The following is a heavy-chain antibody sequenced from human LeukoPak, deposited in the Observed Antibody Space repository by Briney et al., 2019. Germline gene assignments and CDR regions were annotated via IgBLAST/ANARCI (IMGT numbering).Heavy chain of an antibody. J-gene: IGHJ4*02. D-gene: IGHD3-10*01. CDR3: AANSADYNTLGSSYKV. Sequence: ASETLSLTCTVSGYSISSGYYWGWIRQPPGKGLEWIESIYHSGSTYYNPSLKSRVTISVDTSKNQFSLKLTSVPAADTAVFYCAANSADYNTLGSSYKVWGQGTLVTVSS. V-gene: IGHV4-38-2*02. CDR1: GYSISSGYY. CDR2: IYHSGST.